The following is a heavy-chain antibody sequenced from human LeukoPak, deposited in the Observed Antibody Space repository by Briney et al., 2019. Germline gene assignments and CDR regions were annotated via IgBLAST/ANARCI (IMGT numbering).Heavy chain of an antibody. Sequence: TGESLKISCKASGYSFTSNWISWVRQLPGKGLEWMGRIDPSDSYTNYSPSFQGHVTISADKSISTAYLQWSSLKASDTAMYYCARQPEGTWFDPWGQGTLVTVSS. J-gene: IGHJ5*02. CDR1: GYSFTSNW. D-gene: IGHD1-1*01. V-gene: IGHV5-10-1*01. CDR2: IDPSDSYT. CDR3: ARQPEGTWFDP.